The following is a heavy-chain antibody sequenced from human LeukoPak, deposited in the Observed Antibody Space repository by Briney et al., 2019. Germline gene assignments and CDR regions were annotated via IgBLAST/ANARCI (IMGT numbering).Heavy chain of an antibody. CDR2: ISYTGSNK. CDR1: GFSFCNYT. Sequence: GGSLRLSCAASGFSFCNYTMHWVRQAPGKGLDWVAIISYTGSNKYCADSVKGRFTISRDNSKTTLYLHMSSRRTEDTAVYYCAKDSSSSWFGGDSKWGQGTLVTVSS. V-gene: IGHV3-30-3*01. CDR3: AKDSSSSWFGGDSK. J-gene: IGHJ4*02. D-gene: IGHD6-13*01.